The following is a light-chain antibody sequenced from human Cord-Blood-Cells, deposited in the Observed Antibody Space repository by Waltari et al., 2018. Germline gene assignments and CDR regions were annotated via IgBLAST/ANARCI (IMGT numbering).Light chain of an antibody. V-gene: IGKV3-15*01. Sequence: EIVMTQSPATRSVSPGERATLSCRASQSVSSNLAWYQQKPGQAPRLLIYGASTRATGIQARFSGSGSGTEFTLTISSLQSEDFAVYYCQQYNNWPLTFGGGTKVEIK. CDR3: QQYNNWPLT. J-gene: IGKJ4*01. CDR1: QSVSSN. CDR2: GAS.